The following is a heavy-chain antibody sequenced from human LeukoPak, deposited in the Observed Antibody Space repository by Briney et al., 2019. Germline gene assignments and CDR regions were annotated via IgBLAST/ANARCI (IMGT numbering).Heavy chain of an antibody. D-gene: IGHD6-13*01. Sequence: SETLSLTCTVSGGSISSYYWSWIRQPPGKGLEWIGYIYTSGSTNYNPSLKSRVTISVDTSKNQFSLKLSSVTAADTAVYYCAREDYSSRGLDYWGQGTLVTFSS. CDR3: AREDYSSRGLDY. V-gene: IGHV4-4*09. CDR2: IYTSGST. J-gene: IGHJ4*02. CDR1: GGSISSYY.